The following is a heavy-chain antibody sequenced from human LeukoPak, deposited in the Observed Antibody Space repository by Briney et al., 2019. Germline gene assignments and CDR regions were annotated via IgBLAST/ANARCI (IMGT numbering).Heavy chain of an antibody. V-gene: IGHV4-30-2*01. D-gene: IGHD2-2*01. J-gene: IGHJ6*03. Sequence: SETLSLTCTVSGGSISSGGYYWSWIRQPPGKGLEWIGYIYHSGSTYYNPSLKSRVTISVDRSKNQFSLKLSSVTAADTAVYYCARDSSHCSSTSCYPSGVYYYYMDVWGKGTTVTVSS. CDR3: ARDSSHCSSTSCYPSGVYYYYMDV. CDR1: GGSISSGGYY. CDR2: IYHSGST.